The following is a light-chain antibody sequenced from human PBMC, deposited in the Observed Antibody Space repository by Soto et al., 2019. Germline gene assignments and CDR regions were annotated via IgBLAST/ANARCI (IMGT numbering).Light chain of an antibody. CDR2: DAS. CDR1: HDINKY. J-gene: IGKJ5*01. V-gene: IGKV1-33*01. Sequence: DIPMTQSPSSLSASVGDRVTITCQASHDINKYLNWYQEKPGKAPKLLIYDASNLQTGVPSRFSGSGSGTHFTFTISSLQPEDIATYYCQRYDSLPPTFGQGTRLDMK. CDR3: QRYDSLPPT.